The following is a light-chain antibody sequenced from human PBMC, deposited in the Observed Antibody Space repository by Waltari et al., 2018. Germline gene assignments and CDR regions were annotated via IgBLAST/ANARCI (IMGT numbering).Light chain of an antibody. V-gene: IGKV3-20*01. CDR1: QSVNGA. Sequence: EIVLTQSPGTLSLSPGEGATLSCRASQSVNGALAWYQQKPGQAPRLLIYHASNRATGIPDRFSGSRSGTDFSLTISRLEPEDFAVYYCQHYLRLPVTFGQGTKVEI. J-gene: IGKJ1*01. CDR3: QHYLRLPVT. CDR2: HAS.